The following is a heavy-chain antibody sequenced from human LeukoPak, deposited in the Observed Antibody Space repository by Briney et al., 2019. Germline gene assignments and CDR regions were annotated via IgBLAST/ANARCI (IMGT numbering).Heavy chain of an antibody. J-gene: IGHJ4*02. V-gene: IGHV5-51*01. Sequence: GESLKISCQGSGYSFSTYWIGWVRQMPGKGLEWMGVIYPDDSDIRYGPSFQGLVTISGDKSKNTAYLQWTSLKASDTAVYYCARASKGDVTFDFWGQGTLVTVSS. D-gene: IGHD2-21*02. CDR3: ARASKGDVTFDF. CDR1: GYSFSTYW. CDR2: IYPDDSDI.